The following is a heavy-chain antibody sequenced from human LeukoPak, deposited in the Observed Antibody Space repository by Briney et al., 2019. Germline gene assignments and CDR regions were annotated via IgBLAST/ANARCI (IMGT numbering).Heavy chain of an antibody. CDR2: ISTSGGTT. D-gene: IGHD3-22*01. CDR1: GFTLRSYA. J-gene: IGHJ3*02. V-gene: IGHV3-23*01. CDR3: AKDPYYYDSSGYSYDAFDI. Sequence: GGSLRLSCAASGFTLRSYAMSWVRQAPGKGLEWVSAISTSGGTTYYSDSVKGRFTISRDNSKNTLYLQMNSLRAEDTAVYYCAKDPYYYDSSGYSYDAFDIWGQGTMVTVSS.